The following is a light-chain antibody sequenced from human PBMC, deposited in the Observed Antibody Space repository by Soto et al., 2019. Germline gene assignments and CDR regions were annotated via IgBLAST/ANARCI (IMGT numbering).Light chain of an antibody. Sequence: QSVLTQPPSAAGSPGQSVTISCTGTSTDVGGYNYVSWYQQYPGKAPKLMIYEVSKRPSGVPDRFSGSKSGNTASLTVSGLQAEDEADYYCSSYAGSDIFVFGGGTKVTVL. CDR1: STDVGGYNY. J-gene: IGLJ2*01. V-gene: IGLV2-8*01. CDR2: EVS. CDR3: SSYAGSDIFV.